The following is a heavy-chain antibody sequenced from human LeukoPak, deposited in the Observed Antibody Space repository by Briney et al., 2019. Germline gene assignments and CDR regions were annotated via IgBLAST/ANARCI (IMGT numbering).Heavy chain of an antibody. J-gene: IGHJ5*02. CDR2: IRYDGSNK. CDR3: ARGAYYYDSSALWFDP. V-gene: IGHV3-30*02. D-gene: IGHD3-22*01. Sequence: GGSLRLSCAASGFTFSSYGMHWVRQAPGKGLEWVAFIRYDGSNKYYADSVKGRFTISRDNAKNTLYLQMNSLRAEDTAVYYCARGAYYYDSSALWFDPWGQGTLVTVSS. CDR1: GFTFSSYG.